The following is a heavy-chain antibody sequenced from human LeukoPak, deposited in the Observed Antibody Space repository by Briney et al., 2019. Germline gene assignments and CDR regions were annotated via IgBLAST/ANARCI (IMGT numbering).Heavy chain of an antibody. V-gene: IGHV5-51*01. D-gene: IGHD5-24*01. CDR3: ARRWLQSGSINNFDY. J-gene: IGHJ4*02. CDR2: IYPGDSDT. Sequence: HGESLKISCTGSGYSFISYWIGWVRQMPGKGLEWMGIIYPGDSDTRYSPSFQGQVTISVDKSISTAYLQWSSLKASDTAMYYCARRWLQSGSINNFDYWGQGTLVTVSS. CDR1: GYSFISYW.